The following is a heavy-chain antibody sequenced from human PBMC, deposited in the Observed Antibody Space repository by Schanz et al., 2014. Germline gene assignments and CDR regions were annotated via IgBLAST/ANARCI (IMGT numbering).Heavy chain of an antibody. CDR2: IYYSGST. V-gene: IGHV4-39*02. CDR1: GGSISSSSYY. Sequence: QLQLQESGPGLVKPSETLSLTCTVSGGSISSSSYYWGWIRQPPGKGLEWIGSIYYSGSTYYNPSLKSRVTISVDPSKNLFPLKLRSVTAADTAVYYCARDGLGADYWGQGTLVTVSA. J-gene: IGHJ4*02. CDR3: ARDGLGADY.